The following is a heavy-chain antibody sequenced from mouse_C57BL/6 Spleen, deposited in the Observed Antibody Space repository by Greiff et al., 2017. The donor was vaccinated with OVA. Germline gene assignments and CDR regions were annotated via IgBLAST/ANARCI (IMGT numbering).Heavy chain of an antibody. CDR3: ARGGNGFDY. CDR1: GYSITSGYY. CDR2: ISYDGSN. V-gene: IGHV3-6*01. Sequence: ESGPGLVKPSQSLSLTCSVTGYSITSGYYWNWIRQFPGNKLEWMGYISYDGSNNYNPSLKNRISITRDTSKNQFFLKLNSVTTEDTATYYCARGGNGFDYWGQGTTLTVSS. J-gene: IGHJ2*01.